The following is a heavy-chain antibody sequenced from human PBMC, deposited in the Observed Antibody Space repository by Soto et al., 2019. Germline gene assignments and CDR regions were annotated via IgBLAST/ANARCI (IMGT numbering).Heavy chain of an antibody. CDR1: GFTFSSYG. CDR3: ARDNRRTGAYFDY. CDR2: IWYDGSNK. V-gene: IGHV3-33*01. Sequence: SLRLSCAASGFTFSSYGMHWVRQAPGKGLEWVAVIWYDGSNKYYADSVKGRFTISRDNSKNTLYLQMNSLRAEDTAVYYCARDNRRTGAYFDYWGQGTLVTVSS. J-gene: IGHJ4*02.